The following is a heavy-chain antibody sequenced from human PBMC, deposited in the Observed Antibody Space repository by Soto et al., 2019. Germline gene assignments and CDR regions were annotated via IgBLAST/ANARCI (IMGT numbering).Heavy chain of an antibody. CDR2: IWYDGSNK. J-gene: IGHJ4*02. Sequence: WGSLRVSCASSVLTFSSYGMHWVRQAPGKGLELVAVIWYDGSNKYYADSVKGRFTISRDNSKNTLYLQMNSLRAEDTAVYYCAGGDYDILTGNIREDYFDYWGQGTLVTVSS. V-gene: IGHV3-33*01. CDR1: VLTFSSYG. CDR3: AGGDYDILTGNIREDYFDY. D-gene: IGHD3-9*01.